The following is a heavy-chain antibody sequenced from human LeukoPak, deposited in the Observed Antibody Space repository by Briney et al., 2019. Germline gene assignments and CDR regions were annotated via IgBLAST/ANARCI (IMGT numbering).Heavy chain of an antibody. CDR1: RFTPTANA. D-gene: IGHD3-10*02. Sequence: GGSPRLSPAPSRFTPTANAITSAPEAPGKGRGWGSSIGSDNTPHYSESVKGRFAISRDNSKRMLFLQLYSPRAEETALYYCARDRHYYVAMGVWGQGTTVTVSS. V-gene: IGHV3-23*01. J-gene: IGHJ6*02. CDR2: IGSDNTP. CDR3: ARDRHYYVAMGV.